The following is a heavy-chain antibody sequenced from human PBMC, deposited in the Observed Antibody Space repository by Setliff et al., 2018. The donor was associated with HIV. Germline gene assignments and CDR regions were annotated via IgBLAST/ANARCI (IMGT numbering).Heavy chain of an antibody. V-gene: IGHV4-39*07. CDR3: ARERPQSHFFDY. D-gene: IGHD6-19*01. CDR1: GGSISNGNYY. Sequence: SETLSLTCTVSGGSISNGNYYWAWIRQSPGKGLEWVGSGVNSGRSYYNPSLKSRVTMSVDTSKNQFSLKLRSVTAADTAVYFCARERPQSHFFDYWGQGTLVTVSS. J-gene: IGHJ4*02. CDR2: GVNSGRS.